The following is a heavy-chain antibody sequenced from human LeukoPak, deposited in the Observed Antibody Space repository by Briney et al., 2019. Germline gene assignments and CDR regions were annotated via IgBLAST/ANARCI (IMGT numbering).Heavy chain of an antibody. D-gene: IGHD1-26*01. V-gene: IGHV4-4*02. J-gene: IGHJ4*02. CDR3: ALGYNDIWEL. CDR2: INHSGST. Sequence: SETLSLTCAVSSGSISSSNWWSWVRQPPGKGLEWTGEINHSGSTNYNPSLKSRVTISVDMSDNQFSLKLTSVTAADTAVYYCALGYNDIWELWGQGNMVTVSS. CDR1: SGSISSSNW.